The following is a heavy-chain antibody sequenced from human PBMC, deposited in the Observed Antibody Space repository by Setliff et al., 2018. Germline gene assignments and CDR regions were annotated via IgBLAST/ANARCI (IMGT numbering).Heavy chain of an antibody. CDR2: IYPGDSDT. J-gene: IGHJ4*02. D-gene: IGHD2-15*01. V-gene: IGHV5-51*01. CDR3: ARDCSAGVCQVDY. Sequence: PGESLKISCKGSGYSFTSYWIGWVRQMPGKGLEWMGIIYPGDSDTRYSPSFQGQVTISADKSINTAYLQWSSLRTSDTAIYYCARDCSAGVCQVDYWGQGTLVTVSS. CDR1: GYSFTSYW.